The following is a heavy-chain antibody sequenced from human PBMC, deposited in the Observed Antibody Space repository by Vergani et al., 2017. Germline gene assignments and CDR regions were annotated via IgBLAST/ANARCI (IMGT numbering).Heavy chain of an antibody. V-gene: IGHV4-34*01. CDR1: GGSFSGYY. J-gene: IGHJ4*02. CDR2: INHSGST. Sequence: QVQLQQWGAGLLKPSETLSLTCAVYGGSFSGYYWSWIRQPPGKGLEWIGEINHSGSTNYNPSLKSRVTISVDTSKNQFSLKLSSVTAADTAVYYCARDRPVLPFDYWGQGTLVTVSS. CDR3: ARDRPVLPFDY. D-gene: IGHD2/OR15-2a*01.